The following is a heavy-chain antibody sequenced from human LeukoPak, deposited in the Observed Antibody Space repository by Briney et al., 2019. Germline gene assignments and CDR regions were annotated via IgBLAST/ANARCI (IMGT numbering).Heavy chain of an antibody. D-gene: IGHD3-22*01. CDR3: AKVRISGYYRIDY. CDR1: GFTFSSYG. CDR2: IRYDGSNK. J-gene: IGHJ4*02. V-gene: IGHV3-30*02. Sequence: PGGSLRLSCAASGFTFSSYGMHWVRQAPGKGLEWVAFIRYDGSNKYYADSVKGRFTISRDNSKNTLYLQMNSLRAEDTAVYYCAKVRISGYYRIDYWGQGTLVTVSS.